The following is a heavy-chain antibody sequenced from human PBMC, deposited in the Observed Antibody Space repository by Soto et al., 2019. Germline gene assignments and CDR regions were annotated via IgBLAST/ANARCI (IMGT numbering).Heavy chain of an antibody. CDR3: AREPFTNPTISASYGMEV. D-gene: IGHD3-9*01. V-gene: IGHV1-46*01. Sequence: ASVKVSCKASGYTFTSYYMHWVGQAPGQGREWMGIINPSGGSTSYAQKFQGRVTMTRDTSTSTVYMELSSLRSEDTAVYYCAREPFTNPTISASYGMEVWGQGTTVIVSS. J-gene: IGHJ6*01. CDR2: INPSGGST. CDR1: GYTFTSYY.